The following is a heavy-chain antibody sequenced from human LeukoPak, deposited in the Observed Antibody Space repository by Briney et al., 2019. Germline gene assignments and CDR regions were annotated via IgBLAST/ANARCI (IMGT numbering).Heavy chain of an antibody. V-gene: IGHV3-30*02. CDR2: IRYDGSNK. CDR3: ARASGNVWFDP. Sequence: GGSLRLSCAASGFTFSGYGMHWARQAPGKGLEWVAFIRYDGSNKDYADSVKGRFTISRDNSKNTPYLQMNSLRGEDTAVYYCARASGNVWFDPWGQGTLVTVSS. CDR1: GFTFSGYG. J-gene: IGHJ5*02. D-gene: IGHD4-23*01.